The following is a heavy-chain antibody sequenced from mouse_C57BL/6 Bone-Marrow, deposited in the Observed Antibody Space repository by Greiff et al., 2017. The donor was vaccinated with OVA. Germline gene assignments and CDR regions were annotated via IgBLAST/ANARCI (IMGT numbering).Heavy chain of an antibody. D-gene: IGHD2-4*01. Sequence: QVQLQQSGSELRSPGSSVKLSCKDFDSEVFPIAYMSWVRQKPGHGFEWIGGILPSIGRTNYGEKFEDKATLDADTLSSTAYLELNSLTSEDSAIYYCARGYYDYGYAMDYWGQGTSVTVSS. J-gene: IGHJ4*01. CDR1: DSEVFPIAY. V-gene: IGHV15-2*01. CDR3: ARGYYDYGYAMDY. CDR2: ILPSIGRT.